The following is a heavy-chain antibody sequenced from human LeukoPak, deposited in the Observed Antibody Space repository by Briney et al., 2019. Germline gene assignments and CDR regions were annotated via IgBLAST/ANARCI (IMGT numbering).Heavy chain of an antibody. CDR1: VGSISSGNW. D-gene: IGHD1-1*01. J-gene: IGHJ6*02. V-gene: IGHV4-4*02. CDR2: VYHNGTP. Sequence: SGTLSLTCAVSVGSISSGNWWSWVRQSPGKGLEWIGEVYHNGTPNYNPSLKSRVTISADTLKNHFSLKLTSVTAADTAVYYCATAPILRGEAGEQYKYGMDVWGQGTTVIVSS. CDR3: ATAPILRGEAGEQYKYGMDV.